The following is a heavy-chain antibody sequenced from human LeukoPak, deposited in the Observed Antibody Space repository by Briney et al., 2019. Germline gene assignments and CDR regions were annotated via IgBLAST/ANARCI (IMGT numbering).Heavy chain of an antibody. CDR2: MNPNSGNT. D-gene: IGHD3-10*01. Sequence: ASVKVSCKASGYTFISYDINWVRQATGQGLEWMGWMNPNSGNTGYAQKFQGRVTMTRNTSISTAYMELSSLRSEDTAVYYCARDYGSGSYHDYWGQGTLVTVSS. CDR1: GYTFISYD. V-gene: IGHV1-8*01. CDR3: ARDYGSGSYHDY. J-gene: IGHJ4*02.